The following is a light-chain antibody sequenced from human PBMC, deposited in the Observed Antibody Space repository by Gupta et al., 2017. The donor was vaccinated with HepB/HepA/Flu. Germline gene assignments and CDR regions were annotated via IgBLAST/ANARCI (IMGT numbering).Light chain of an antibody. CDR3: QQYLSNPEM. CDR2: WAS. CDR1: QSVLYSSNNRNY. Sequence: IVMTQSPDSLAVSLGERATINCKSSQSVLYSSNNRNYLAWYQQKPGQPSKLLIYWASTRKSGVPDRFSGSGSGTDFTLTISGLQAEDVAVYYCQQYLSNPEMFGQGTRVEIK. J-gene: IGKJ1*01. V-gene: IGKV4-1*01.